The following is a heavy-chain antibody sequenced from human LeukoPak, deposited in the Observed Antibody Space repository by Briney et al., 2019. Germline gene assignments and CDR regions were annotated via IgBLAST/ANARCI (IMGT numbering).Heavy chain of an antibody. Sequence: GESLKISCKGSGYSFTSYCIGWVRQMPGKGLEWMGIIYPGDYDTRYSPSFQGQVTISADNSISTAYLQRSSLKASDTAMYYCARREGDIYGSVVYYMDVWGKGTTVTVSS. J-gene: IGHJ6*03. CDR3: ARREGDIYGSVVYYMDV. V-gene: IGHV5-51*01. CDR2: IYPGDYDT. CDR1: GYSFTSYC. D-gene: IGHD3-10*01.